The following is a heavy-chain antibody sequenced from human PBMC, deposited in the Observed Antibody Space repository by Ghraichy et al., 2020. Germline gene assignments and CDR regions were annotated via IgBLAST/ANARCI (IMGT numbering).Heavy chain of an antibody. CDR3: ARFTIFGVANPFDY. CDR1: GYTFTSYA. Sequence: ASVKVSCKASGYTFTSYAMHWVRQAPGQRLEWMGWINAGNGNTKYSQKFQDRVTITRDTSASTAYMELSSLRSEDTAVYYCARFTIFGVANPFDYWGQGTLVTVSS. CDR2: INAGNGNT. V-gene: IGHV1-3*01. J-gene: IGHJ4*02. D-gene: IGHD3-3*01.